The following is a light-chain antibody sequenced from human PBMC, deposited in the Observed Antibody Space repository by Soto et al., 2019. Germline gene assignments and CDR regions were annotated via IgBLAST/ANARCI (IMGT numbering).Light chain of an antibody. CDR2: GAS. V-gene: IGKV3-20*01. Sequence: EIVLTQSPGTLSLSPGERATLSCRASQSVSAEFLAWYQQKRGQAPRLLIYGASSRAIGIPDRFTGSGSGTDFTLTITRLEPEDFALYYCQHYAQAPLTFGGGTKVEIK. CDR1: QSVSAEF. CDR3: QHYAQAPLT. J-gene: IGKJ4*01.